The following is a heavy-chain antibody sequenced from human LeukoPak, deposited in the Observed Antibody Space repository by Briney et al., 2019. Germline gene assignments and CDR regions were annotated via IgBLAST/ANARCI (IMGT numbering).Heavy chain of an antibody. V-gene: IGHV3-23*01. Sequence: PGGSLRLSWPASGFTFSSYAMSWVRQPPGKGREWVSAIIGSGDSTYYAESVKGRFTISRDNSKNPLSLQMNSLRAEDTAVYYCAKSLAAAGTGGDDYWGQGTLVTVSS. D-gene: IGHD6-13*01. CDR1: GFTFSSYA. CDR2: IIGSGDST. CDR3: AKSLAAAGTGGDDY. J-gene: IGHJ4*02.